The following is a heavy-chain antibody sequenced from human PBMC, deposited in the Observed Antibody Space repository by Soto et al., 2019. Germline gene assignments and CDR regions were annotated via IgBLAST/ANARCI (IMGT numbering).Heavy chain of an antibody. CDR3: ARDRGVSPPNYYYYGMDV. D-gene: IGHD3-10*01. CDR1: EFTVSSNY. Sequence: EVQLVETGGGLIQPGGSLRLSCAASEFTVSSNYMSWVRQAPGKGLEWVSVIYSGGSTYYADSVKGRFTISRYQSKNTLYLQMNSLRAEDTAVYYCARDRGVSPPNYYYYGMDVWGKGTTVTVSS. V-gene: IGHV3-53*02. CDR2: IYSGGST. J-gene: IGHJ6*04.